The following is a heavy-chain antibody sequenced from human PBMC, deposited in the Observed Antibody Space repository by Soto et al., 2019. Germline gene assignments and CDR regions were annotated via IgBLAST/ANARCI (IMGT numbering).Heavy chain of an antibody. V-gene: IGHV1-24*01. CDR2: FDPEDGET. CDR1: GYTLTELS. D-gene: IGHD1-26*01. Sequence: ASVKVSCKVSGYTLTELSMHWVRQAPGKGLEWMGGFDPEDGETIYAQKFQGRVTMTEDTSTDTAYMELSSLRSEDTAVYYCATTPAGATSLYYYGMDVWGQGTTVTVSS. CDR3: ATTPAGATSLYYYGMDV. J-gene: IGHJ6*02.